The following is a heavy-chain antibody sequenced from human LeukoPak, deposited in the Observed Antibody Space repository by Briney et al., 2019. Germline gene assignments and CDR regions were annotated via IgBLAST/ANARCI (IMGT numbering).Heavy chain of an antibody. D-gene: IGHD3-3*01. V-gene: IGHV4-34*01. CDR1: GGSFSGYY. Sequence: PSETLSLTCAVYGGSFSGYYWSWIRQPPGKGLEWIGEINHSGSTNYNPSLKSRVTISVDTSKNQFSLKLSSVTAADTAVYYCARGLYDFWSGYRFDYWGQGTLVTVSS. CDR2: INHSGST. J-gene: IGHJ4*02. CDR3: ARGLYDFWSGYRFDY.